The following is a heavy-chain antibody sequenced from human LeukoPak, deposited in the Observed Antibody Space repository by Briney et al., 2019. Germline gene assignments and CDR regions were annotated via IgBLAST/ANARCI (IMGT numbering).Heavy chain of an antibody. J-gene: IGHJ4*02. CDR2: TYYR. CDR3: ARSISGLGD. V-gene: IGHV6-1*01. CDR1: GDSVSS. D-gene: IGHD3-16*01. Sequence: SQTLSLTFAISGDSVSSRQSPSRGLEWLGRTYYRYYAVSVKGRITIIADTSKNQFSLQLNSVTPEDTAVYYCARSISGLGDWGQGTLVTVSS.